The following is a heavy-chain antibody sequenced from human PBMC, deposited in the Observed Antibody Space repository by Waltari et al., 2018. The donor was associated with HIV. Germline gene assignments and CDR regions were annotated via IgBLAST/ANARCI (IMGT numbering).Heavy chain of an antibody. J-gene: IGHJ3*02. Sequence: QVQLVQSGAEVKKPAASVTVSCKASGYTFTGYYMNWVRQAPGQGLEWMGWISPNSGGTNYAQKFQGRVTMTRDTSISTAYMDLSRLRSDDTAVYYCVRDRLEGAFDIWGQGTMVTVSS. CDR2: ISPNSGGT. D-gene: IGHD3-3*01. CDR1: GYTFTGYY. V-gene: IGHV1-2*02. CDR3: VRDRLEGAFDI.